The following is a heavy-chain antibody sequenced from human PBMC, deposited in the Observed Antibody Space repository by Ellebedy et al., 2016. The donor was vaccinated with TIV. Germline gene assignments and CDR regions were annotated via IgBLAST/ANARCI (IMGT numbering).Heavy chain of an antibody. V-gene: IGHV3-11*03. D-gene: IGHD1-26*01. CDR2: LSEVRSWI. CDR3: AAARLLRGATGFFDA. J-gene: IGHJ4*02. CDR1: GFAFGDHF. Sequence: GGSLRLSXEASGFAFGDHFMTWIRQAPGKGLEWVSDLSEVRSWIRYADSVKGRFTISRDNAKNSLYLEMTDLRVDDTAVYYCAAARLLRGATGFFDAWGPGTLVTVSS.